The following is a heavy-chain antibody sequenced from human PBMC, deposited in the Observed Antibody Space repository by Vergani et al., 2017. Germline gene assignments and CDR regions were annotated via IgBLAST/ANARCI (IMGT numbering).Heavy chain of an antibody. CDR3: ARATRIYCSSTSCRGGYYYYYYMDV. CDR1: GGSISSGGYY. Sequence: QVQLQESGPGLVKPSQTLSLTCTVSGGSISSGGYYWSWIRQHPGKGLEWIGYIYYSGSTYYNPSLKSLVTISVDTSKNQFSLKLSSVTAADTAVYYCARATRIYCSSTSCRGGYYYYYYMDVWGKGTTVTVSS. V-gene: IGHV4-31*01. CDR2: IYYSGST. J-gene: IGHJ6*03. D-gene: IGHD2-2*01.